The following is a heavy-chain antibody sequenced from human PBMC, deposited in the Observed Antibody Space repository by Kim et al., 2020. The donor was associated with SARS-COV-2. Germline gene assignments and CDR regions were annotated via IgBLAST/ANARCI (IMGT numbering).Heavy chain of an antibody. D-gene: IGHD1-26*01. CDR3: ARELVGATTSYYYYYGMDV. Sequence: ASVKVSCKASGYTFTGYYMHWVRQAPGQGLEWMGWINPNSGGTNYAQKFQGRVTMTRDTSISTAYMELSRLRSDDTAVYYCARELVGATTSYYYYYGMDVWGQGTTVTVSS. J-gene: IGHJ6*02. CDR2: INPNSGGT. CDR1: GYTFTGYY. V-gene: IGHV1-2*02.